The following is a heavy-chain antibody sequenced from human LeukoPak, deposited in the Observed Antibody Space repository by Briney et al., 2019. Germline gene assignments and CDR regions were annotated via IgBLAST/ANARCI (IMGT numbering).Heavy chain of an antibody. CDR3: ARRYCSSTSCYMDY. CDR2: FYHNGET. J-gene: IGHJ4*02. CDR1: GASISSYF. Sequence: SETLSLTCTVSGASISSYFWSWIRQPPGKGLEWIGYFYHNGETNYNPSLKSRVTISFDTSKNQFSLRLNSVTAADTAVYYCARRYCSSTSCYMDYWGQGTLVTVSS. D-gene: IGHD2-2*02. V-gene: IGHV4-59*12.